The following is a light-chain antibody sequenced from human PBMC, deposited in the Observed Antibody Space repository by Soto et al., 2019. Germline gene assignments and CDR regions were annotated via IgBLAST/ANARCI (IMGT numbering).Light chain of an antibody. CDR3: CSYVGATTDV. CDR1: SSNIGGYNV. Sequence: QSALTQPASVSGSPGQSITISCSGTSSNIGGYNVVSWYQQHPGKAPKVIVYEGIKRPSGVSDRFSGSTSGSTASLTISGLQAEDEAESDCCSYVGATTDVCGTANKPT. J-gene: IGLJ1*01. CDR2: EGI. V-gene: IGLV2-23*01.